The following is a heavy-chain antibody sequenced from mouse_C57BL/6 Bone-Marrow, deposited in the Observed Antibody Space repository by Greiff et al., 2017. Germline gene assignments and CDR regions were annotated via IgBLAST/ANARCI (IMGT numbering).Heavy chain of an antibody. CDR3: ASGDDGYYGPYLFAY. D-gene: IGHD2-3*01. V-gene: IGHV1-53*01. CDR1: GYPFTSYW. CDR2: INPSNGGT. Sequence: VQLQQPGTELVKPGASVKLSCKASGYPFTSYWMHWVKQRPGQGLEWIGNINPSNGGTNYNEKFKSKATLTVDKSSSTAYMQLSSLTSEDSAVYDCASGDDGYYGPYLFAYWGQGTLVTVSA. J-gene: IGHJ3*01.